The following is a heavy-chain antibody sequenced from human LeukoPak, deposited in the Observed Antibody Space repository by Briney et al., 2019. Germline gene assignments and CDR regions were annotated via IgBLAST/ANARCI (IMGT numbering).Heavy chain of an antibody. CDR1: GFMFSSSW. J-gene: IGHJ1*01. D-gene: IGHD2-8*02. V-gene: IGHV3-7*01. CDR3: ARELVVGPAEYFQH. CDR2: TKQDGSEK. Sequence: GGSLRLFCAASGFMFSSSWMSWVRQAPGEGLEWVANTKQDGSEKYCMGSVRGRFPISRDNAKTSLYLQMNSLRAEDTAVYYCARELVVGPAEYFQHWGQDPLVTLSS.